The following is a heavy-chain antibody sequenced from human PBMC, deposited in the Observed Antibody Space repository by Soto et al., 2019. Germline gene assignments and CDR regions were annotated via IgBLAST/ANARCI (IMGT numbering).Heavy chain of an antibody. Sequence: QVQLQESGPGLVKPSGTLSLTCAVSGGSISSSNWWSWVRQPPGKGLEWIGEIYHSGSTNYNPSLKSRVTIXVXXAKTQSSLVLGSVTAADTAMYYCASSGTSSYGMDVWGQGTTVTVSS. CDR2: IYHSGST. CDR3: ASSGTSSYGMDV. J-gene: IGHJ6*02. CDR1: GGSISSSNW. D-gene: IGHD2-2*01. V-gene: IGHV4-4*02.